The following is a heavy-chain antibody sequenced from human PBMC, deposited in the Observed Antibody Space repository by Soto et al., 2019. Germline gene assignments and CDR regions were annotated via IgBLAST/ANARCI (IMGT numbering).Heavy chain of an antibody. CDR2: IYWDDDK. CDR3: AHAGGSLCSDWFDP. V-gene: IGHV2-5*02. Sequence: SGPTLVNPTQTLTLTCTFSGFSLSTSGVAVGWIRQPPGKALEWLAHIYWDDDKRYSPSLKSRLTITKDTSKNPVVLTMTNMDPGDTGTYFCAHAGGSLCSDWFDPWGQGTLVTVSS. D-gene: IGHD2-15*01. J-gene: IGHJ5*02. CDR1: GFSLSTSGVA.